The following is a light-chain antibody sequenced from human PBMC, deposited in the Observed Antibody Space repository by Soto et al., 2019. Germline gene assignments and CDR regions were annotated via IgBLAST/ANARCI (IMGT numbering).Light chain of an antibody. CDR1: SSDIGAYNY. Sequence: QSVLTQPASVSGSPGQSITISCTGTSSDIGAYNYVSWYQQYPDKAPKLMIYEVSNRPSGVSNRFSGSKSGNTASLTISGLQAEDEADYYCSSYTTTSTAVFGGGTQLTVL. CDR3: SSYTTTSTAV. V-gene: IGLV2-14*01. J-gene: IGLJ7*01. CDR2: EVS.